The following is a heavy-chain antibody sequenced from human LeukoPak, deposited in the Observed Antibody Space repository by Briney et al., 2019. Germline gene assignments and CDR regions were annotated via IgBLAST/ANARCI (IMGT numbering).Heavy chain of an antibody. CDR2: ISSSSSYI. D-gene: IGHD2-2*01. CDR3: ARVGGYCSSTSCYDVYYYYYGMDV. CDR1: GFTFSSYG. J-gene: IGHJ6*02. V-gene: IGHV3-21*01. Sequence: PGGSLRLSCAASGFTFSSYGIHWARQAPGKGLEWVSSISSSSSYIYYADSVKGRFTISRDNAKNSLYLQMNSLRAEDTAVYYCARVGGYCSSTSCYDVYYYYYGMDVWGQGTTVTVSS.